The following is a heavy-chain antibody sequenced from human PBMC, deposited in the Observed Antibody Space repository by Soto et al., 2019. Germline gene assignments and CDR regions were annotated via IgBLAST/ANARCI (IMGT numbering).Heavy chain of an antibody. CDR1: GYSISSNNW. J-gene: IGHJ4*02. D-gene: IGHD1-26*01. CDR2: IYYSGTT. V-gene: IGHV4-28*01. CDR3: ERREIQGPIDY. Sequence: QVQLQESGPGLVKPSDTLSLTCAVSGYSISSNNWWGWIRQPPGKGLEWIGYIYYSGTTYNNPSRKSRATMSVDTSKTQCSLKLTSVTAGDTAVFYCERREIQGPIDYWGQGTLVTVSS.